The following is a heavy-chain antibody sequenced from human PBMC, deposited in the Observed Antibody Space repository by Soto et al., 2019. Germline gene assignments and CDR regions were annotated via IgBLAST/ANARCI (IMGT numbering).Heavy chain of an antibody. V-gene: IGHV1-18*01. D-gene: IGHD6-6*01. CDR3: SRGTSIPASGDY. CDR1: GYTFTNYG. Sequence: QVQLVQSGAEVKKPGASVKVSCKASGYTFTNYGINWVRQAPGQGLEWLGCCSAYSGERRYAQRVQARVIMTTDTSTTTAYMELRSLRSDDTAVYYCSRGTSIPASGDYWGQGTLVTVSS. CDR2: CSAYSGER. J-gene: IGHJ4*01.